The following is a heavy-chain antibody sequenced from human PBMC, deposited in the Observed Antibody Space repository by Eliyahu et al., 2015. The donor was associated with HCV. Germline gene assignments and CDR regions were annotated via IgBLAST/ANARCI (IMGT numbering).Heavy chain of an antibody. J-gene: IGHJ4*02. D-gene: IGHD6-19*01. CDR2: IYPDDSDT. CDR1: GYSFTNXW. Sequence: EVQLVQSGAEVKKPGESLXISCKGSGYSFTNXWIGWVRQMPGKGLEWVGIIYPDDSDTRXSPSFQGQVTISADKSTSTAYLQWSSLKASDTAMYYCAKSHGGEWLVRDYFDQWGQGTLVTVSS. CDR3: AKSHGGEWLVRDYFDQ. V-gene: IGHV5-51*03.